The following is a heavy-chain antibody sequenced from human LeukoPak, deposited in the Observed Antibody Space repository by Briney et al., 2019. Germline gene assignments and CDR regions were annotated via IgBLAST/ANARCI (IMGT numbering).Heavy chain of an antibody. V-gene: IGHV3-30*04. CDR3: AKVRGYSYGGNSFDY. CDR2: ISSDGSKI. Sequence: GGSLRLSCAASGFIFSNYAMHWVRQAPGKGLEWVALISSDGSKIYYADSVKGRFTISRDNSRNTLYLQMNSLRAEDSAVYYCAKVRGYSYGGNSFDYWGQGTLVTASS. CDR1: GFIFSNYA. J-gene: IGHJ4*02. D-gene: IGHD5-18*01.